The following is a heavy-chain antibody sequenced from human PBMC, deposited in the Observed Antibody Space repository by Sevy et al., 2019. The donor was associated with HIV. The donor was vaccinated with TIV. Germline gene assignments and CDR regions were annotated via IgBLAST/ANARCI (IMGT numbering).Heavy chain of an antibody. CDR2: ISYDGSNK. D-gene: IGHD3-10*01. V-gene: IGHV3-30*18. J-gene: IGHJ4*02. CDR1: RFTFSDYG. Sequence: GGSLRLSCAASRFTFSDYGMHWVRQAPGKGLERVAIISYDGSNKYYADSVKGRFTISRDNSKNTLYLQINSLRADDTAVYYCAKGYYGSGNSDYFDHWGQGTLVTVSS. CDR3: AKGYYGSGNSDYFDH.